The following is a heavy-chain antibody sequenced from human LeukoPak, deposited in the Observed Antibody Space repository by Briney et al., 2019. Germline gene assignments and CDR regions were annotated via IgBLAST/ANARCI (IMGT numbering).Heavy chain of an antibody. V-gene: IGHV3-23*01. J-gene: IGHJ4*02. CDR1: GFTFSSYA. CDR2: ISGSGGST. Sequence: GGSLRLSCAASGFTFSSYAMSWVRQAPGKGLEWVSAISGSGGSTYYADSVKGRFTISRDNSKNTLYLQMNSLRAEDTAVYYCAKGSDYYGTLYCFDYWGQGTLVTVSS. D-gene: IGHD3-10*01. CDR3: AKGSDYYGTLYCFDY.